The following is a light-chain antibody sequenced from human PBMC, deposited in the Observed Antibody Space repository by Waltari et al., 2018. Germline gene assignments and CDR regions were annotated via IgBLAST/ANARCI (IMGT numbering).Light chain of an antibody. J-gene: IGKJ4*01. CDR1: QSLLHSDGKSY. V-gene: IGKV2D-29*01. CDR3: MQRIQTPVT. Sequence: VMTQSPPSLSVSPGQPASISCKSSQSLLHSDGKSYLCWYVQKPGQPPQLLIYEASNRFSGVPERCSGSGSGTRVTLKISRGEAEDVGIYYCMQRIQTPVTFGGGTKVEIK. CDR2: EAS.